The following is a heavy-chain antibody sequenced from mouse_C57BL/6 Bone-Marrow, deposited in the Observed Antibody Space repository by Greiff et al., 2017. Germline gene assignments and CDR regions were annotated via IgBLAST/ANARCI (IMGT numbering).Heavy chain of an antibody. J-gene: IGHJ2*01. Sequence: VQLQQSGAELVRPGASVKLSCKASGYTFTDYYINWVKQRPGQGLEWIARIYPGSGNTYYNEKFKGKATLTAEKSSSTAYMQLSRLTSEDSAVYFCARRGDSSGYVFDYWGQGTTLTVSS. V-gene: IGHV1-76*01. CDR3: ARRGDSSGYVFDY. CDR2: IYPGSGNT. CDR1: GYTFTDYY. D-gene: IGHD3-2*02.